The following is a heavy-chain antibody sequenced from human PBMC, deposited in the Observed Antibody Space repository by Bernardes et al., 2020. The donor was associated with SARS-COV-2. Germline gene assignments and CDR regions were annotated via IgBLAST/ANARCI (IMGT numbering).Heavy chain of an antibody. V-gene: IGHV3-74*01. D-gene: IGHD3-22*01. J-gene: IGHJ3*01. CDR1: GFTFSTYC. CDR3: QTYYDSGGDAFDV. CDR2: INPDSDETQT. Sequence: GGSLRLSCAASGFTFSTYCMHWIRQAPGKGLVWVSRINPDSDETQTRYADSVKGRFTISRDNAKNTLYLQMNSLRAEDTAVYYCQTYYDSGGDAFDVWGQGTMVTVSS.